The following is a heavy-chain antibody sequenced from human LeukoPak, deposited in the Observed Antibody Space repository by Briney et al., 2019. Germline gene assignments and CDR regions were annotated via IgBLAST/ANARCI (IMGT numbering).Heavy chain of an antibody. D-gene: IGHD5-12*01. CDR2: ISHDGSNT. CDR1: GFTFSRSA. J-gene: IGHJ4*02. V-gene: IGHV3-30*18. Sequence: PGRSLRLSCAASGFTFSRSAVHWVRQAPGKGLEWVAVISHDGSNTDYTDSVKGRFTISGDNSKNTLYPQMNSLRAEDTAVYYCAKEMKPWMHFDYWGQGTLVTVSS. CDR3: AKEMKPWMHFDY.